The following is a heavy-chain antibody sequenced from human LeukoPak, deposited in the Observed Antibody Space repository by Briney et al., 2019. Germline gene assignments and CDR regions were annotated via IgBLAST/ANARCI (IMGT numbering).Heavy chain of an antibody. D-gene: IGHD5-18*01. CDR2: ISAYNGNT. CDR1: GYTFTSYG. CDR3: AMIQRGIQLWSFDY. J-gene: IGHJ4*02. Sequence: ASVKVSCKASGYTFTSYGISWVRQAPGQGLEWMGWISAYNGNTNYAQKLQGRVTMTTDTSTSTAYMELRSLRSDDTAVYYCAMIQRGIQLWSFDYWGQGTLVTVSS. V-gene: IGHV1-18*01.